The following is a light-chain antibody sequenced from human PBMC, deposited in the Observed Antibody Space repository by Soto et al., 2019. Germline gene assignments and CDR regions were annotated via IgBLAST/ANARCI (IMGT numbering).Light chain of an antibody. CDR3: QHHYATPYT. CDR2: AAA. V-gene: IGKV1-39*01. Sequence: DIQMTQSPSSLSASLGDRVTITCRASQNVSSHLNWYQQKPGKAPKLLIYAAASLQSGVPSRFSGSGSGTDFTLTISSLQPEDFATYFCQHHYATPYTFGQGTKLEIK. J-gene: IGKJ2*01. CDR1: QNVSSH.